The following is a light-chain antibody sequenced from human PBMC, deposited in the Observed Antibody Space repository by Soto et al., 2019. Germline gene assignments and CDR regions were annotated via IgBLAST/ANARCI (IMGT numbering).Light chain of an antibody. CDR3: MQSTQLPPT. J-gene: IGKJ5*01. CDR1: HILLHSNGYNY. V-gene: IGKV2D-29*02. CDR2: EVS. Sequence: DIVMTQSPLSLPVTPVEPSSISFISSHILLHSNGYNYLDWYLQKPGQSPQLLIYEVSTRVSGVPDRFSGSGSGTDFTLEISRVETDDVGIYYCMQSTQLPPTFGQGTRLEIK.